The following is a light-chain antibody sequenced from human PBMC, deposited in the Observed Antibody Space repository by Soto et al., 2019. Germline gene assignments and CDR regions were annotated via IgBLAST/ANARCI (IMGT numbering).Light chain of an antibody. CDR2: GAS. V-gene: IGKV3-15*01. Sequence: EIVMTQSPATLSVSPGERATLSCRASQSVSSNLAWYQQKPGQAPRLLIYGASTRATGIPARLSGSGSGTEFTLTISSLQSEDFAVYYCQQYNNWWTFGKGTKVEIK. CDR1: QSVSSN. J-gene: IGKJ1*01. CDR3: QQYNNWWT.